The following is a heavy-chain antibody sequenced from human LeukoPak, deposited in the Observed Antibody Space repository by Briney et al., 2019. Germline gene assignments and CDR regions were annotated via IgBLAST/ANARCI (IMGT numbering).Heavy chain of an antibody. Sequence: PSETLSLTCSVSGGSIRSTTYYWGWIRQPPGKGLEWIGSIYYSGNTYYSPSLMSRVTISVDTSKNQFSLNLSSVTAADTAVYFCARGRSDYYYYMDVWGKGTTVTVSS. CDR3: ARGRSDYYYYMDV. V-gene: IGHV4-39*07. J-gene: IGHJ6*03. CDR1: GGSIRSTTYY. CDR2: IYYSGNT.